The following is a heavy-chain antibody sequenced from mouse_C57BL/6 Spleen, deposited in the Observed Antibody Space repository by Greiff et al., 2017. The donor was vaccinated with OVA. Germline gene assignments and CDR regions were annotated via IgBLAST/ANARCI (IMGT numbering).Heavy chain of an antibody. CDR1: GFTFSDYG. J-gene: IGHJ3*01. CDR2: ISSGSSTI. D-gene: IGHD4-1*01. Sequence: EVKLMESGGGLVKPGGSLKLSCAASGFTFSDYGMHWVRQAPEKGLEWVAYISSGSSTIYYADTVKGRFTISRDNAKNTLFLQMTSLRSEDTAMYYCAKLGLGFAYWGQGTLVTVSA. CDR3: AKLGLGFAY. V-gene: IGHV5-17*01.